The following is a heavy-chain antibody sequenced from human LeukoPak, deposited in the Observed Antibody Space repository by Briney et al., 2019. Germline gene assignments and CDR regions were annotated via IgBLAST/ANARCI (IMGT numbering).Heavy chain of an antibody. J-gene: IGHJ4*02. CDR1: GGSFSGYY. V-gene: IGHV4-34*01. Sequence: SETLSLTCAVYGGSFSGYYWSWIRQPPGKGLEWIGEINHSGSTNYNPSLKSRVTISVDTSKNQFSLKLSSVTAADTAVYYCASGYSSGWGVLDYWGQGTLVTVSS. CDR2: INHSGST. CDR3: ASGYSSGWGVLDY. D-gene: IGHD6-19*01.